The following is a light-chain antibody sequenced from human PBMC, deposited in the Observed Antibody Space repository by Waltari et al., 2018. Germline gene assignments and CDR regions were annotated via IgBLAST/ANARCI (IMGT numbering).Light chain of an antibody. J-gene: IGLJ2*01. V-gene: IGLV3-27*01. Sequence: SYDLTQPSSVSVSPGQTATITCSGDVLANKYGRCFKKKPGQAPLLVNYKDSQRPSRIPERLSGTTSGTTITLTISGAQAEDEADYYCYTAADNKMIFGGGTKLTVL. CDR2: KDS. CDR1: VLANKY. CDR3: YTAADNKMI.